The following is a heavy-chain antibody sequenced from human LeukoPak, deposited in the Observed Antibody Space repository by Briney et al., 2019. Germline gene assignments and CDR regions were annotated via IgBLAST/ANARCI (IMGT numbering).Heavy chain of an antibody. V-gene: IGHV1-2*02. CDR2: INPNSGGT. D-gene: IGHD3-22*01. Sequence: ASVKVSCKASGYTFTGYYMHGVRQAPGQGLEWMGWINPNSGGTNYAQKFQGRVTMTRDTSISTAYMELSRLRSDDTAVYYCARTYYDSSGYYYLNWFDPWGQGTLVTVSS. J-gene: IGHJ5*02. CDR3: ARTYYDSSGYYYLNWFDP. CDR1: GYTFTGYY.